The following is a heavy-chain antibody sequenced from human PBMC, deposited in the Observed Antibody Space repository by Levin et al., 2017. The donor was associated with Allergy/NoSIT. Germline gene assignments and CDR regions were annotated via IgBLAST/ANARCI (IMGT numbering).Heavy chain of an antibody. V-gene: IGHV3-48*01. CDR2: ISSSSSTI. Sequence: SCAASGFTFSSYRMNWVRQAPGKGLEWVSYISSSSSTIYYADSVKGRFTISRDNAKNSLYLQMNSLRAEDTAVYYCARDGQGWDYDQYYFDYWGQGTLVTVSS. D-gene: IGHD4-17*01. J-gene: IGHJ4*02. CDR1: GFTFSSYR. CDR3: ARDGQGWDYDQYYFDY.